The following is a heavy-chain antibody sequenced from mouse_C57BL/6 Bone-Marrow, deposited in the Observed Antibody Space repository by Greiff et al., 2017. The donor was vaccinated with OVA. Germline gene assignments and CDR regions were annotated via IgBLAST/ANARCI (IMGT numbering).Heavy chain of an antibody. Sequence: EVQLQESGGGLVQPGGSMKLSCAASGFTFSDSWMDWVRQSPEKGLEWVAEIRNKANNHATYYAESVKGRFTISRDDSKSNIYLHMNSLRAEDTGMYYCTRLGSNCGFDYWGQGTLVTVSA. D-gene: IGHD2-5*01. V-gene: IGHV6-6*01. CDR3: TRLGSNCGFDY. CDR2: IRNKANNHAT. CDR1: GFTFSDSW. J-gene: IGHJ3*01.